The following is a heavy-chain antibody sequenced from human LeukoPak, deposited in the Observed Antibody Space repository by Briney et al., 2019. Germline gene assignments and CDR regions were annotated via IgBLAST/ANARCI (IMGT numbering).Heavy chain of an antibody. Sequence: GGSLRLSCAASGFAFSSYVLHWVRRAPGKGPEWVSAIGTGGDTYYADSVMGRFTISRDNAKKSLYLQMNSLIAEDMAVYYCARDTINWNFTERSPKFDYWGQGTLVTVPS. CDR3: ARDTINWNFTERSPKFDY. J-gene: IGHJ4*02. CDR2: IGTGGDT. CDR1: GFAFSSYV. V-gene: IGHV3-47*02. D-gene: IGHD1-7*01.